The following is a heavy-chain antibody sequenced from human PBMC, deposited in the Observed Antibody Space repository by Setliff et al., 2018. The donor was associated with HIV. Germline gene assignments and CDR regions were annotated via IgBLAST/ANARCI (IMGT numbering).Heavy chain of an antibody. CDR1: GGSISSHY. J-gene: IGHJ4*02. CDR2: IYYSGST. Sequence: SETLSLTCTVSGGSISSHYWSWIRQPPGKGLEWIGSIYYSGSTNYNPSLKSRVTISVDTSRNQFSLKLSSVTAADTAVYYCATSSRGSIAARPNDYWGQGTLVTVSS. V-gene: IGHV4-59*11. CDR3: ATSSRGSIAARPNDY. D-gene: IGHD6-6*01.